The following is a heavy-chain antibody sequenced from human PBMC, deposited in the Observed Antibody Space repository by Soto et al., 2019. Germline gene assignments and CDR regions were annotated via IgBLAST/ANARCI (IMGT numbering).Heavy chain of an antibody. V-gene: IGHV1-46*01. CDR2: INPSGGGT. Sequence: ASVKVSCKASGYTFSSHYMHWVRQAPGQGYEWMGIINPSGGGTTYAQKFQGRVTMTRDTSTSTVYMELSSLRSEDTAVYYCARYDYNGYYFDYWSQRTLVTVSS. CDR1: GYTFSSHY. D-gene: IGHD4-4*01. CDR3: ARYDYNGYYFDY. J-gene: IGHJ4*02.